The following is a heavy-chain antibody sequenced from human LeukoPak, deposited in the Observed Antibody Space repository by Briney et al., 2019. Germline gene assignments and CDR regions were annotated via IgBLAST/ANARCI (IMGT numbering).Heavy chain of an antibody. CDR1: GFSITSGFY. J-gene: IGHJ4*02. CDR3: ARAGRVRYSSSWSSLNFDY. D-gene: IGHD6-13*01. V-gene: IGHV4-38-2*01. Sequence: SETLSLTCAVSGFSITSGFYWGWIRQPPGKGLEWIANIHHSGSTYYNPPLKSRVTISVDTSKNQFSLKLSSVTAADTAVYYCARAGRVRYSSSWSSLNFDYWGQGTLVTVSS. CDR2: IHHSGST.